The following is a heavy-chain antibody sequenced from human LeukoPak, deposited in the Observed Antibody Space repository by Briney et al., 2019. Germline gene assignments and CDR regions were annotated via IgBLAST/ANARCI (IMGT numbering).Heavy chain of an antibody. CDR3: ARARSSSGSYDWFDP. J-gene: IGHJ5*02. V-gene: IGHV3-30*04. D-gene: IGHD1-26*01. Sequence: GRSLRLSCAASGFTFSSYAMHWVRQAPGKGLEWVAVISYDGSNKYYADSVKGRFTISRDNSKNTLYLQMNGLRAEDTAVYYCARARSSSGSYDWFDPWGQGTLVTVSS. CDR2: ISYDGSNK. CDR1: GFTFSSYA.